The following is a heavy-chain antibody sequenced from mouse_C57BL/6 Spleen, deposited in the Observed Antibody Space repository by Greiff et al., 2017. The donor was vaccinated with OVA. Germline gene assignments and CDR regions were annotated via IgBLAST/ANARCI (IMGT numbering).Heavy chain of an antibody. CDR1: GYTFTSYW. CDR3: AYYGSRMDY. V-gene: IGHV1-59*01. Sequence: QVQLQQPGAELVRPGTSVKLSCKASGYTFTSYWMHWVKQRPGQGLEWIGVIDPSDSYTIYNQKFKGKATLTVDTSSSTAYMQLSSMESEDSAVYYCAYYGSRMDYWGQGTSVTVSS. J-gene: IGHJ4*01. D-gene: IGHD1-1*01. CDR2: IDPSDSYT.